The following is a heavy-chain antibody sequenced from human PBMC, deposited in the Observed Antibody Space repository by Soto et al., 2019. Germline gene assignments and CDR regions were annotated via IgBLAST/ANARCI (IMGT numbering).Heavy chain of an antibody. CDR3: PCY. Sequence: QVQLVESGGGVVQPGRSLRLSCAASGFTFSSYGMHWVRQAPGKGLEWVAVISYDGSNKYYADSVKGRFTISRDNSKNTLYLQMNSLRAEDTQGRWLPCYWGQGTLVTVSS. CDR2: ISYDGSNK. J-gene: IGHJ4*02. V-gene: IGHV3-30*03. D-gene: IGHD5-12*01. CDR1: GFTFSSYG.